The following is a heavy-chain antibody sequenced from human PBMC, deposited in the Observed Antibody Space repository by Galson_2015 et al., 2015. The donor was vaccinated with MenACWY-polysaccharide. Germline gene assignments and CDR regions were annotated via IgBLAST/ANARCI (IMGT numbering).Heavy chain of an antibody. J-gene: IGHJ3*01. CDR1: GLTFSSYW. CDR2: INTDGSST. Sequence: SPRLSCAASGLTFSSYWMHWVRQAPGEGLVWVSRINTDGSSTSYADSVKGRFTVSRDNAKNTVYLQMNSLRAEDTAVYYCARDPHCGAGCSIHDAFDVRGQGTKVAVSS. CDR3: ARDPHCGAGCSIHDAFDV. D-gene: IGHD2-21*02. V-gene: IGHV3-74*01.